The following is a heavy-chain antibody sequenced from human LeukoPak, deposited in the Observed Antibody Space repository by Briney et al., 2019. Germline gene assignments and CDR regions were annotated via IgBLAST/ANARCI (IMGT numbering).Heavy chain of an antibody. CDR2: IYTSGST. Sequence: SETLSLTCTVSGGSISSGSHYWSWIRQPAGKGLEWIGRIYTSGSTNYNPSLKSRVTISVDTSKNQFSLKLSSVTAADTAMYYCARERGAYCGGDCYANWFDPWGQGTLVTVSS. J-gene: IGHJ5*02. CDR3: ARERGAYCGGDCYANWFDP. D-gene: IGHD2-21*02. CDR1: GGSISSGSHY. V-gene: IGHV4-61*02.